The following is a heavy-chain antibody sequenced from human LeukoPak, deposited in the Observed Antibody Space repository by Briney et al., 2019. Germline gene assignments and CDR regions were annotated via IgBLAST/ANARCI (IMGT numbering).Heavy chain of an antibody. D-gene: IGHD3-3*01. V-gene: IGHV4-59*01. CDR1: GGSISNYY. Sequence: PSETLSLTCAVSGGSISNYYWGWVRQPPGKGLEWIGYIYFNGSTTYNPSLKSRVTVSVDTSTNQFSLSLSAVTAADTAMYYCAKVGPKLIGVGWYFDLWGRGTLVTVSS. CDR2: IYFNGST. J-gene: IGHJ2*01. CDR3: AKVGPKLIGVGWYFDL.